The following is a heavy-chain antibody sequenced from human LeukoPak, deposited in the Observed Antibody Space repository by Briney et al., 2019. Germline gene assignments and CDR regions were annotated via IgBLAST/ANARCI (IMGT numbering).Heavy chain of an antibody. V-gene: IGHV4-4*07. CDR3: AREVAYYDILTGYSLDY. CDR2: IYTSGST. CDR1: GGSISSYY. D-gene: IGHD3-9*01. Sequence: MASETLSLTCTVSGGSISSYYWSWIRQPAGKGLEWIGRIYTSGSTNCNPSLKSRVTMSVDTSKNQFSLKLSSVTAADTAVYYCAREVAYYDILTGYSLDYWGQGTLVTVSS. J-gene: IGHJ4*02.